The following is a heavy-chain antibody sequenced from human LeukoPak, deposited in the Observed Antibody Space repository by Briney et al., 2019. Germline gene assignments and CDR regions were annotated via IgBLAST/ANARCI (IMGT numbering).Heavy chain of an antibody. J-gene: IGHJ4*02. Sequence: SETLSLTCTVSGGSISSSSYYWGWIRQPPGKGLEWIGSIYYSGSTYYNPSLKSRVTISVDTSKNQFSLKLSSVTAADTAVYYCARHERMKGAQYYFDYWGQGTLVTVSS. V-gene: IGHV4-39*01. CDR2: IYYSGST. D-gene: IGHD2-15*01. CDR1: GGSISSSSYY. CDR3: ARHERMKGAQYYFDY.